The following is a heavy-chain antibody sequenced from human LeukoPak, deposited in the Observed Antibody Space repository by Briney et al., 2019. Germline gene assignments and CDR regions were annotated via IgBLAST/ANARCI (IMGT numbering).Heavy chain of an antibody. J-gene: IGHJ5*02. CDR1: GGSISSYY. CDR3: ASTIAVAGPNWFDP. V-gene: IGHV4-4*07. D-gene: IGHD6-19*01. CDR2: IYTSGST. Sequence: SETLSLTCTVSGGSISSYYWSWIRQPAGKGLEWIGRIYTSGSTNYNPSLKCRVTMSVDTSKNQFSLKLSSVTAADTAVYYCASTIAVAGPNWFDPWGQGTLVTVSS.